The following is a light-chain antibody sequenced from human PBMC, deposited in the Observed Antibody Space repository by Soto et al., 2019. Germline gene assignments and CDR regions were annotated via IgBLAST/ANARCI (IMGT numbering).Light chain of an antibody. CDR1: SSDVGGYNY. Sequence: QSALTQPASVSGSPGQSVTISCTGTSSDVGGYNYVSWYQQHPGKAPKLMIYEVSNRPSGVSNCFSGSKSGNTASLTISGHQAEDEADYYCSSYTSRSAPLFGGGTKLTVL. J-gene: IGLJ2*01. V-gene: IGLV2-14*01. CDR3: SSYTSRSAPL. CDR2: EVS.